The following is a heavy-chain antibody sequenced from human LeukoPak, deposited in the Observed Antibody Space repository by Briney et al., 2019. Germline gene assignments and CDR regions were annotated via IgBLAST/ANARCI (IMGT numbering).Heavy chain of an antibody. CDR2: IYYSGST. CDR1: GGSISSSSYY. V-gene: IGHV4-39*01. CDR3: ARSSGSLWSLGYYYGMDV. D-gene: IGHD3-10*01. J-gene: IGHJ6*02. Sequence: PSETPSLTCTVSGGSISSSSYYWGWIRQPPGKGLERIGSIYYSGSTYYNPSLKSRVTISVDTSKNQFSLKLSSVTAADTAVYYCARSSGSLWSLGYYYGMDVWGQGTTVTVSS.